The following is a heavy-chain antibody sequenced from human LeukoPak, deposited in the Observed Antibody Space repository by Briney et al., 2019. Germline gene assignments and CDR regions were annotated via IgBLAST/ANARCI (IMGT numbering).Heavy chain of an antibody. CDR3: ARGEETPASYDSSGDDAFDI. J-gene: IGHJ3*02. CDR2: ISYDGSNK. D-gene: IGHD3-22*01. V-gene: IGHV3-30-3*01. CDR1: GLTFSSYA. Sequence: GGSLRLSCAASGLTFSSYAMHWVRQAPGKGLEWVAAISYDGSNKYYADSVKGRFTISRDNSKNTLYLQMNSLRAEDTAVYYCARGEETPASYDSSGDDAFDIWGQGTMVTVSS.